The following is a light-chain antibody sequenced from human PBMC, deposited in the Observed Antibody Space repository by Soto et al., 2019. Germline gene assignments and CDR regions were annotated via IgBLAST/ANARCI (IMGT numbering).Light chain of an antibody. Sequence: QSALTQPASVSGSPGQSITISCPGTSSDGGGYNFVSWYQQHPGKYPRLIIYEVSSRPSGVSYRVSGSKSGNTASLTISGLQAEDEADYYCSSYTLRNTLVLFGGGTKLTVL. CDR2: EVS. CDR3: SSYTLRNTLVL. J-gene: IGLJ3*02. V-gene: IGLV2-14*01. CDR1: SSDGGGYNF.